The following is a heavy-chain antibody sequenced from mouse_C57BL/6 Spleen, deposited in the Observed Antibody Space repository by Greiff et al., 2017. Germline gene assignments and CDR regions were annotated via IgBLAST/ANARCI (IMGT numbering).Heavy chain of an antibody. V-gene: IGHV1-50*01. CDR1: GYTFTSYW. CDR3: ARSRNYGSKGD. D-gene: IGHD1-1*01. Sequence: QVQLQQPGAELVKPGASVKLSCKASGYTFTSYWMQWVKQRPGQGLEWIGEIDPSDSYTNYNQKFKGKATLTVDTSSSTAYMQLSSLTSEDSAVYYCARSRNYGSKGDWGQGTLVTVSA. J-gene: IGHJ3*01. CDR2: IDPSDSYT.